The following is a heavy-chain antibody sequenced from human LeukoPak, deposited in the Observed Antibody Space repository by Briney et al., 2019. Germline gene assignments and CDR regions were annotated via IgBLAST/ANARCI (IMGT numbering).Heavy chain of an antibody. Sequence: SGPTRVNPQETLIMTCSLSGVSVNTRGGAVGWIPQPPGKALQWLALIYWDDDTRYNPSLKTRLTITKDTSNNQVVFRMTNMDLVDTATYFCSRTDTGYFYGFDYWGQGARVTVSS. D-gene: IGHD2/OR15-2a*01. CDR3: SRTDTGYFYGFDY. V-gene: IGHV2-5*02. CDR1: GVSVNTRGGA. CDR2: IYWDDDT. J-gene: IGHJ4*02.